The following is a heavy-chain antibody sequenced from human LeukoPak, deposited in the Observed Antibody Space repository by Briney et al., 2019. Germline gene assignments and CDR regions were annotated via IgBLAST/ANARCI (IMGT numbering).Heavy chain of an antibody. CDR2: ISYDGSNK. Sequence: GGSLRLSCAASGFTFSSYAMHWVRQAPGKALAWVAVISYDGSNKYYADSVKSRFTISRDNSKNTLYLQMNRLRAEDTFFFHSERGLRYFDWLGDAFDIWGQGTMVTVSS. CDR3: ERGLRYFDWLGDAFDI. J-gene: IGHJ3*02. CDR1: GFTFSSYA. V-gene: IGHV3-30*04. D-gene: IGHD3-9*01.